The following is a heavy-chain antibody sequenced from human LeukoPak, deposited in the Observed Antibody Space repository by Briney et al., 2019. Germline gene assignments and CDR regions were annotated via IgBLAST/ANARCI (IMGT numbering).Heavy chain of an antibody. CDR1: GFTFSNYN. V-gene: IGHV3-43*01. J-gene: IGHJ4*01. CDR2: INWDGDTT. CDR3: AKETTNGWSEPDF. D-gene: IGHD2-8*01. Sequence: GSLRLSCAASGFTFSNYNMHWIRQVPGKGLEWVSLINWDGDTTFYADSVKGRFTISRDNSKNSLYLQMNNLRTEDTALYFCAKETTNGWSEPDFWGQGTLVTVSS.